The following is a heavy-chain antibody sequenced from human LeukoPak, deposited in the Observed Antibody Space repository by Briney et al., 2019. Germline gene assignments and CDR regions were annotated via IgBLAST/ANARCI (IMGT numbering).Heavy chain of an antibody. J-gene: IGHJ4*02. D-gene: IGHD2-15*01. V-gene: IGHV3-23*01. CDR2: ISNNGGYT. CDR3: AKQLGYCSDGSCYFPY. Sequence: GGSLRLSCAASGFTFSSSAMSWVRQAPGKGLEWVSSISNNGGYTYYADSVQGRFTISRDNSKSTLCLQMNSLRAEDTAVYYCAKQLGYCSDGSCYFPYWGQGTLVTVSS. CDR1: GFTFSSSA.